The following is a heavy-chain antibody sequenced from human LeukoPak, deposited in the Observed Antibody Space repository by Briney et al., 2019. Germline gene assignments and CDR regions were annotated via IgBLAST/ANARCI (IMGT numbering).Heavy chain of an antibody. V-gene: IGHV3-23*01. D-gene: IGHD6-19*01. Sequence: GGSLRLSCAASGFTFSSYAMSWVRQAPGKGLEWVSTISGSGGSTYYADSVKGRFTISRDNSKNTLYVQMNSLRAEDTAVYYCAKLLTSGWRPIDYWGQGTLVTVTS. CDR2: ISGSGGST. CDR3: AKLLTSGWRPIDY. CDR1: GFTFSSYA. J-gene: IGHJ4*02.